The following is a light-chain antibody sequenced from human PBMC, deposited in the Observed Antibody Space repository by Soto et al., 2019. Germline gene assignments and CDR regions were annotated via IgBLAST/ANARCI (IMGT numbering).Light chain of an antibody. V-gene: IGLV2-23*01. Sequence: QSVLTQPASVSGSPGQSITISCTGTSSDVGNYNLVSWYQQHPGKVPKLMIYEDSKRPSGVSNRFSGSTSGNTASLTISRLQAEDEADYYCCSYAVSGSVLFGGGTKLTVL. CDR2: EDS. J-gene: IGLJ2*01. CDR1: SSDVGNYNL. CDR3: CSYAVSGSVL.